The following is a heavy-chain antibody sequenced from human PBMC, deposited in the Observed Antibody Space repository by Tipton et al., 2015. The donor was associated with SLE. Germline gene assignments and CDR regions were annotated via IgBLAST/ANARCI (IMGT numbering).Heavy chain of an antibody. J-gene: IGHJ4*02. CDR1: GRSIRSHS. CDR2: ISHSGST. V-gene: IGHV4-59*11. CDR3: ARMPPGGWNYYFDC. D-gene: IGHD1-7*01. Sequence: TLSLTCTIPGRSIRSHSWTWIRQPPGKGLGWIGWISHSGSTNFNPSLKSRVTISIDKSGSQFSLSLTSVTAADTAVYYCARMPPGGWNYYFDCWGQGTPVTVSS.